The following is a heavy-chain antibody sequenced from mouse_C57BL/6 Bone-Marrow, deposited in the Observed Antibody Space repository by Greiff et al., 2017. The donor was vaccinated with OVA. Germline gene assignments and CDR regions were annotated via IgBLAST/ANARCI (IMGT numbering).Heavy chain of an antibody. CDR3: AILYKRFAY. J-gene: IGHJ3*01. CDR2: IYPRSGNT. Sequence: LVESGAELARPGASVKLSCKASGYTFTSYGISWVKQRTGQGLEWIGEIYPRSGNTYYNEKFKGKATLTADKSSSTAYMELRSLTSEDSAVYYCAILYKRFAYWGQGTLVTVSA. CDR1: GYTFTSYG. V-gene: IGHV1-81*01. D-gene: IGHD1-3*01.